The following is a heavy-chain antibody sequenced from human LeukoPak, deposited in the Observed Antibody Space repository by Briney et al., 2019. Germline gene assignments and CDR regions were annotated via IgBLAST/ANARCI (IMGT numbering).Heavy chain of an antibody. CDR1: GGSISSYY. Sequence: SETLSLTCTVSGGSISSYYWSWIRQPPGKGLEWIGYVYYSGSTYYNPSLKSRVTISVDTSKNQFSLKLSSVTAADTAVYYCARPYSSGRINYWGQGTLVTVSS. J-gene: IGHJ4*02. CDR3: ARPYSSGRINY. V-gene: IGHV4-59*08. D-gene: IGHD6-19*01. CDR2: VYYSGST.